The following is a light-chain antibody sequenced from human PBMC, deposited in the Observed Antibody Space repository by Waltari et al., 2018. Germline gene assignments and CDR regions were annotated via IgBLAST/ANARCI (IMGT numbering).Light chain of an antibody. CDR1: SNDIGGYDH. V-gene: IGLV2-14*03. Sequence: QSALTQPASVSGSPGQSIIISCTGTSNDIGGYDHVSWYQQHPGKAPKLIIYDVSVRPSGVSNRFSCSRSANTASLAISGLRAEDEADYYCGSYTGSDAWVFGGGTKVTVL. CDR2: DVS. J-gene: IGLJ3*02. CDR3: GSYTGSDAWV.